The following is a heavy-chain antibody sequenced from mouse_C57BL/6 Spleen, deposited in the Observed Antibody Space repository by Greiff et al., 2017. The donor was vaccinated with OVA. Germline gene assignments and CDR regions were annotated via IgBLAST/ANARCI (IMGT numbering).Heavy chain of an antibody. D-gene: IGHD1-1*01. CDR3: TRLGHTEAMDY. Sequence: VQLQQSGAELVRPGASVTLSCKASGYTFTDYEMHWVKQTPVPGLEWIGAIDPETGGTAYNQKFKGKAILTADKSSSTAYMELRSLTSEDSAVYYCTRLGHTEAMDYWGQGTSVTVSS. CDR1: GYTFTDYE. V-gene: IGHV1-15*01. CDR2: IDPETGGT. J-gene: IGHJ4*01.